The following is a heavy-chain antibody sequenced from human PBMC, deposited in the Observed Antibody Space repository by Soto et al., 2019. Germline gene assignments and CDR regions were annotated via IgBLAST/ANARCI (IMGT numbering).Heavy chain of an antibody. Sequence: GGSLRLSCAASGFTFSSYGMHWVRQAPGKGLEWVAVISYDGSNKYYADSVKGRFTISRDNSKNTLYLQMNSLRADDTAVYYCARSDSYFYYWGQGTLVTVSS. CDR3: ARSDSYFYY. CDR2: ISYDGSNK. CDR1: GFTFSSYG. J-gene: IGHJ4*02. V-gene: IGHV3-30*03.